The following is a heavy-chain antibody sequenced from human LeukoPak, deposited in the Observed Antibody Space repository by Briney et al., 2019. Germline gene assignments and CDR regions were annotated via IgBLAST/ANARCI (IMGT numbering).Heavy chain of an antibody. Sequence: ASVKVSCKASGGTFSSYAISWVRQAPGQGLEWMGIINPSGGSTTYAQKFQGRVTLTRDMSTSTVYMELSSLRSEDTAVYYCARGPETGSFDYWGQGTLVTVSS. CDR3: ARGPETGSFDY. CDR1: GGTFSSYA. CDR2: INPSGGST. V-gene: IGHV1-46*01. J-gene: IGHJ4*02. D-gene: IGHD1-26*01.